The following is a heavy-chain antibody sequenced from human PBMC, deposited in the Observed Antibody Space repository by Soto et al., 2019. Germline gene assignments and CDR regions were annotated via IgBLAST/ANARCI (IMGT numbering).Heavy chain of an antibody. V-gene: IGHV5-10-1*01. CDR1: GYIFTSYW. D-gene: IGHD2-21*01. J-gene: IGHJ4*02. CDR3: ARHVAVAPPTGFDD. CDR2: IDPSDSYT. Sequence: GSLKISCKCSGYIFTSYWIIWFLQMPGKGLEWMGRIDPSDSYTNYSPSFQGHVTISADKSISTAYLQWSSLKASDTAMYYYARHVAVAPPTGFDDWCKGTLVTV.